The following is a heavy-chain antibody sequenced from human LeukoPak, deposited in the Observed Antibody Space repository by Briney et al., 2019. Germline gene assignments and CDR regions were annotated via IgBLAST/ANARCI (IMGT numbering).Heavy chain of an antibody. CDR1: GGSISDYY. Sequence: SETLSLTCAVSGGSISDYYWSWIRHPPGKGLERIGYIYNSGSTNYNPSLKSRVTISVDTSKNQFSLKLSSVTAADTAVYYCARLPLGYCGGTSCLEWGQGTLVTVSS. D-gene: IGHD2-2*01. J-gene: IGHJ4*02. CDR2: IYNSGST. V-gene: IGHV4-59*01. CDR3: ARLPLGYCGGTSCLE.